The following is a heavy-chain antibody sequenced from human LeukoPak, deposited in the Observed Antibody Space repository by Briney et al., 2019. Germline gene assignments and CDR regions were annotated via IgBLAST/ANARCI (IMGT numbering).Heavy chain of an antibody. CDR1: GFTFSSYS. V-gene: IGHV3-48*04. Sequence: GGSLRLSCAASGFTFSSYSMNWVRQAPGKGLEWVSYISSSGSTIYYADSVKGRFTISRDNAKNSLYLQMNSLRAEDTAVYYCARVRYTMVRGALGYWGQGTLVTVSS. CDR2: ISSSGSTI. J-gene: IGHJ4*02. CDR3: ARVRYTMVRGALGY. D-gene: IGHD3-10*01.